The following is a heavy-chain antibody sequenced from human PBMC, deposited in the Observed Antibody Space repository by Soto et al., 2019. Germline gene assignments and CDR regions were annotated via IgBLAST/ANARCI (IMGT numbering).Heavy chain of an antibody. CDR3: AKAKGRSNFYYSGLDV. Sequence: XESLQLSGAASGFTFGSYGMTGVRQAPGKGLECVSGITAATGTTYYADSVKGRFTISRDLSTNTLFLQMNSLRAADSAVYYCAKAKGRSNFYYSGLDVWGQGTTVTVSS. V-gene: IGHV3-23*01. CDR1: GFTFGSYG. D-gene: IGHD1-26*01. CDR2: ITAATGTT. J-gene: IGHJ6*02.